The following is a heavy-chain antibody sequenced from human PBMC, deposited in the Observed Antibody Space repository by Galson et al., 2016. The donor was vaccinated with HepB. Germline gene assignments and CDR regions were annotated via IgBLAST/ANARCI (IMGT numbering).Heavy chain of an antibody. V-gene: IGHV3-21*04. CDR2: LDGSGTWQ. J-gene: IGHJ3*01. CDR3: ARDLDVEESSGWYDAFDL. CDR1: GFRFSDYR. Sequence: SLRLSCAGSGFRFSDYRMNWFRRAPGKGLEWISSLDGSGTWQHSSESLKGRFTISSDNGENTLFLQMNSLRAEDTAVYYCARDLDVEESSGWYDAFDLWGQGTMVTVSS. D-gene: IGHD6-19*01.